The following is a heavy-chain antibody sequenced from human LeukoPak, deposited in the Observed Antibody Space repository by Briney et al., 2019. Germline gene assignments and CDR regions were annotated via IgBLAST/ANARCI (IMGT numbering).Heavy chain of an antibody. CDR2: ISSSSSSI. CDR1: GSTFSSYS. Sequence: GGSLRLSCAASGSTFSSYSINWVRQAPGKGLEWVSSISSSSSSIYYADSVKGRFTISRDNSKNTLYLQMNSLRAEDTAVYYCAKDLTPYDILTGYYTLTYYFDYWGQGTLVTVSS. V-gene: IGHV3-21*04. D-gene: IGHD3-9*01. CDR3: AKDLTPYDILTGYYTLTYYFDY. J-gene: IGHJ4*02.